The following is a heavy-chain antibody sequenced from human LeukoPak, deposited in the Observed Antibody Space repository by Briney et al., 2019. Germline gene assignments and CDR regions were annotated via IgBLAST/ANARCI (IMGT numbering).Heavy chain of an antibody. J-gene: IGHJ3*02. D-gene: IGHD7-27*01. CDR3: ASANWGSADAFDI. Sequence: GGSLRLSCAASGFTFSSYSMNWVRQAPGKGLEWVSYISSSSSTIYYADSVKGRFTISRDNAKNSLYLQMNSLRAEDTAVYYCASANWGSADAFDIWGQGTMVTVSS. CDR2: ISSSSSTI. V-gene: IGHV3-48*04. CDR1: GFTFSSYS.